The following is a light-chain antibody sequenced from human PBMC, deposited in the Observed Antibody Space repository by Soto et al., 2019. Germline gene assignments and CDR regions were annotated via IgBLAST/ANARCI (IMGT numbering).Light chain of an antibody. CDR2: GAS. Sequence: EIVLTQSPGTLSLSPWERATLSCRASQSVSSSYLAWYQHKPGQAPRLLIYGASSRATGIPDRFSGSGSGTDFTLTISRLEPEDFAVYYCQQYGSSPRTFGQGTKLKI. CDR1: QSVSSSY. J-gene: IGKJ2*02. CDR3: QQYGSSPRT. V-gene: IGKV3-20*01.